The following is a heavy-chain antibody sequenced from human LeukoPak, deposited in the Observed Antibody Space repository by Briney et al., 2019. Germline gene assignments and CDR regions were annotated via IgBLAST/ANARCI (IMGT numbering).Heavy chain of an antibody. CDR1: GGSISSYY. CDR2: IYYSGST. Sequence: SETQSLTCTVSGGSISSYYWSWIRQPPGKGLEWIGYIYYSGSTNYNPSLKSRVTISVDTSKNQFSLKLSSVTAADTAVYYCASAMVRGVIHLWGQGTLVTVSS. V-gene: IGHV4-59*01. J-gene: IGHJ5*02. CDR3: ASAMVRGVIHL. D-gene: IGHD3-10*01.